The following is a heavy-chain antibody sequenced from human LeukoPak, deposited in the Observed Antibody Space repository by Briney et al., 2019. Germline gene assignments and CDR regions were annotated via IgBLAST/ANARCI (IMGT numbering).Heavy chain of an antibody. CDR3: ARAKEYSRSWYVWFDP. V-gene: IGHV1-2*02. J-gene: IGHJ5*02. D-gene: IGHD6-13*01. CDR1: GYTFTSYD. Sequence: ASVKVSCKASGYTFTSYDINWVRQAPGHGLEWMGRMNPDSGGTNYAQKFQGRVTMTRDTSMSTAYMELSRLRSDDTAVYYCARAKEYSRSWYVWFDPWGQGTLVTVSS. CDR2: MNPDSGGT.